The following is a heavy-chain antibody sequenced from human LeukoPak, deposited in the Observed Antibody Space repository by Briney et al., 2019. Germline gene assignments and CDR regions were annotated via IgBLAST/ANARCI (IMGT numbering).Heavy chain of an antibody. CDR1: GFTFSSYA. J-gene: IGHJ4*02. CDR2: ISYDGSNK. Sequence: PGGSLRLSCAASGFTFSSYAMHWVRQAPGKGLEWVAVISYDGSNKYYADSVKGRFTISRDNSKNTLYLQMNSLRAEDTAVYHCARDTFYYYDSSGYPDYWGQGTLVTVSS. V-gene: IGHV3-30-3*01. CDR3: ARDTFYYYDSSGYPDY. D-gene: IGHD3-22*01.